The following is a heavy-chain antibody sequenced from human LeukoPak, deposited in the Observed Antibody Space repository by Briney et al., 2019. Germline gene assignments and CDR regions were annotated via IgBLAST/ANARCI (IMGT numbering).Heavy chain of an antibody. D-gene: IGHD1-7*01. CDR1: GFTFSSYN. CDR3: ASRGRELGYFDY. J-gene: IGHJ4*02. CDR2: ISSSSSYM. Sequence: PGGSLRLSCAASGFTFSSYNMNWVRQAPGKGLEWVSSISSSSSYMSYADSVKGRFTISRDNAKNSLYLQMNSLTAEDTAAYYCASRGRELGYFDYWGQGTLVTVSS. V-gene: IGHV3-21*01.